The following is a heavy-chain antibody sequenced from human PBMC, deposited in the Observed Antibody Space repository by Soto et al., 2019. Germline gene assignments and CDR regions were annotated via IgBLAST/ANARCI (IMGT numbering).Heavy chain of an antibody. CDR1: GYTFTAYY. CDR2: INPNNGGT. D-gene: IGHD3-3*01. Sequence: QVQLVQSEEEVKKPGASVKVSCKASGYTFTAYYMHWVRQAPGQALEWTGWINPNNGGTNYVQKYQSRVTIARETSFSTAYMGLRRMRSDDRAVYYCSRRFLETRDWFDPWGQGTMVTVS. V-gene: IGHV1-2*02. J-gene: IGHJ5*02. CDR3: SRRFLETRDWFDP.